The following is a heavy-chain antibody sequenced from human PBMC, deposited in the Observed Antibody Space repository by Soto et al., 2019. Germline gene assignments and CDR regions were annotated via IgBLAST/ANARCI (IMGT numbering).Heavy chain of an antibody. CDR3: ARAPEARYCSSTSFYNYYYYYGMDV. J-gene: IGHJ6*02. CDR2: IIPIFGTA. D-gene: IGHD2-2*02. V-gene: IGHV1-69*06. CDR1: GGTFSSYA. Sequence: QVQLVQSGAEVKKPGSSVKVSCKASGGTFSSYAISWVRQAPGQGLEWMGGIIPIFGTANYAQKFQGRVTITADKSTSTSYMELSSLRSEDTAVYYCARAPEARYCSSTSFYNYYYYYGMDVWGQGTTVTVSS.